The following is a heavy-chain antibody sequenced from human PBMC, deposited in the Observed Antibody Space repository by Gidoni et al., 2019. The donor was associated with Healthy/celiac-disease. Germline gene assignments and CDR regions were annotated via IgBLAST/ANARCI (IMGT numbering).Heavy chain of an antibody. J-gene: IGHJ3*02. CDR2: IYYSGST. V-gene: IGHV4-59*01. CDR3: AQTYYYDSSGSHHDAFDI. D-gene: IGHD3-22*01. CDR1: GGSISSYY. Sequence: QVQLQESGPGLVKPSETLSLTCTVSGGSISSYYWSWIRQPPGKGLEWLGYIYYSGSTNYNPSRKSRVTISVDTSKNQFSLKLSSVTAADTAVYYCAQTYYYDSSGSHHDAFDIWGQGTMVTVSS.